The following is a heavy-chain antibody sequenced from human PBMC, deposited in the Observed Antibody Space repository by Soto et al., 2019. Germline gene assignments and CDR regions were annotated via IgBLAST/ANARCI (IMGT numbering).Heavy chain of an antibody. J-gene: IGHJ5*02. CDR1: GFSFVSYW. Sequence: PGESLKISCNGSGFSFVSYWIGWVRQMPGKGLEWMGIIYAVDSDTRYNPSFQGQVTISADKSIPTAYLQWSSLKASDTAIYYCARRAGNNWFDLWGQGTLVTVSS. V-gene: IGHV5-51*01. CDR3: ARRAGNNWFDL. CDR2: IYAVDSDT.